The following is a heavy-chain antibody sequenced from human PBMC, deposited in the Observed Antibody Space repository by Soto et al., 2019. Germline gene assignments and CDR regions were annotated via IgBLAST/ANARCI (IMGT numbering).Heavy chain of an antibody. J-gene: IGHJ4*02. CDR3: AKEAVSGWYYFDY. D-gene: IGHD6-19*01. CDR1: GFTFSSYA. Sequence: PGGSLRLSCAASGFTFSSYAMSWVRQAPGKGLEWVSTISGSGGSTYYADSLKGRFTISRDNSKITLFLQMSSQRAEDTAVYYCAKEAVSGWYYFDYWGPGTLVTVSS. V-gene: IGHV3-23*01. CDR2: ISGSGGST.